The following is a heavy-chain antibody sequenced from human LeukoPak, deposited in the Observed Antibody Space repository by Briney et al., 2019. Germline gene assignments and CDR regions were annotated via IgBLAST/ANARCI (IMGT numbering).Heavy chain of an antibody. Sequence: GGSLRLSCAASGFTFSSYSMNWVRQAPGKGLEWVSSISSSSSYIYYADSAKGRFTISRDNAKNSLYLKMNSLRAEDTAVYYCARDDDYVWGSYRLPDYWGQGTLVTVSS. CDR2: ISSSSSYI. J-gene: IGHJ4*02. D-gene: IGHD3-16*02. CDR3: ARDDDYVWGSYRLPDY. V-gene: IGHV3-21*01. CDR1: GFTFSSYS.